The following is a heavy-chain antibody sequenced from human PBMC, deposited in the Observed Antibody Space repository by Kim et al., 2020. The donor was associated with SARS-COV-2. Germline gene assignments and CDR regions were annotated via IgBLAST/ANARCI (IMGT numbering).Heavy chain of an antibody. J-gene: IGHJ6*02. D-gene: IGHD6-13*01. CDR3: AKGDYSSSWRYYYYYGMDV. Sequence: GGSLRLSCAASGFTFSSYGMHWVRQAPGKGLEWVAVISYDGSNKYYADSVKGRFTISRDNSKNTLYLQMNSLRAEDTAVYYCAKGDYSSSWRYYYYYGMDVWGQGTAVTVSS. V-gene: IGHV3-30*18. CDR2: ISYDGSNK. CDR1: GFTFSSYG.